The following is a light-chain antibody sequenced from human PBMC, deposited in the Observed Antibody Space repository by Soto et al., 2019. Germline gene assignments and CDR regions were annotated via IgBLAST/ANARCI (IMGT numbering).Light chain of an antibody. CDR3: CSFASSSTFWV. V-gene: IGLV2-23*02. J-gene: IGLJ3*02. CDR1: TSDVGGYDV. CDR2: EVN. Sequence: QSVLTQPASVSGSPGQSITISCSGTTSDVGGYDVVSWYQQHPGKAPKLMIFEVNQRPSGVSDRFSGSKSGNTASLTISGLQAGDEADYYCCSFASSSTFWVFGGGTKLTVL.